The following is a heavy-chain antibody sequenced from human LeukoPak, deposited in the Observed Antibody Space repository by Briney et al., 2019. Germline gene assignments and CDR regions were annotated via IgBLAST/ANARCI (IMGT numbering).Heavy chain of an antibody. D-gene: IGHD1-26*01. V-gene: IGHV1-2*02. J-gene: IGHJ6*03. CDR3: ARVSGRYYYYYYMDV. CDR2: INPNSGGT. Sequence: GASVKVSCKASGYTFTGYYMHWVRQAPGQGLEWMGWINPNSGGTNYAQKFQGRVTMTRDTSISTAYMELSRLRSDDTAVYYCARVSGRYYYYYYMDVWGKGTTVTISS. CDR1: GYTFTGYY.